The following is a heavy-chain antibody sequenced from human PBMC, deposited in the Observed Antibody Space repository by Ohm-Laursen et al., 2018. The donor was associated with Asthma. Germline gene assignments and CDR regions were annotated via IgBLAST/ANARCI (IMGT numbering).Heavy chain of an antibody. Sequence: SDTLSLTCTVSGGSISSSSYYWGWIRQPPGKGLEWIGSIYYSGSTYYNPSLKSRVTISVDTSKNQFSLKLSSVTAADTAVYYCARLRNGETTWGPHYYYYGMDVWGQGTTVTVSS. CDR3: ARLRNGETTWGPHYYYYGMDV. CDR1: GGSISSSSYY. D-gene: IGHD2-8*01. V-gene: IGHV4-39*01. J-gene: IGHJ6*02. CDR2: IYYSGST.